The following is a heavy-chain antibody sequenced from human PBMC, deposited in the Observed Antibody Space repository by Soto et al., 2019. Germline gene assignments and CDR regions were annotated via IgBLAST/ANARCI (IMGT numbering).Heavy chain of an antibody. V-gene: IGHV4-59*01. CDR3: ARGPYYYYYGLDV. Sequence: PAETLSLTCMVAGGSITSNYWSWIRQPPGKGLEWIGYIYYSGNTNYNPSLKSRVIISIDTSKNHFFLKLSSVTAADTAVYYCARGPYYYYYGLDVWGQGTTVTVSS. J-gene: IGHJ6*02. CDR2: IYYSGNT. CDR1: GGSITSNY.